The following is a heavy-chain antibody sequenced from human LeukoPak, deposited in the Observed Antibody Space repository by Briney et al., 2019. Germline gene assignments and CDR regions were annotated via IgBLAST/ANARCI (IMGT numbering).Heavy chain of an antibody. Sequence: PSETLSLTCTVSGGSVSSSDNFWGWIRQPPGKGLEWIGYIYYSGSTYYNPSLKSRVTISVDTSKNQFSLKLSSVTAADTAVYYCARVGQNAFDIWGQGTMVTVSS. CDR1: GGSVSSSDNF. J-gene: IGHJ3*02. V-gene: IGHV4-30-4*08. CDR3: ARVGQNAFDI. CDR2: IYYSGST.